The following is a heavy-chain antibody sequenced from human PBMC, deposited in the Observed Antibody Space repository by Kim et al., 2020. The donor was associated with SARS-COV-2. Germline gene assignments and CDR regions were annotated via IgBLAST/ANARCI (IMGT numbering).Heavy chain of an antibody. CDR3: VSFGN. V-gene: IGHV3-66*01. J-gene: IGHJ4*02. Sequence: IIHYGGKTYYADSVKGRFTISRDISKNTVYLQMNSLRVEDAAVYYCVSFGNWGQGTLVTVSS. CDR2: IHYGGKT.